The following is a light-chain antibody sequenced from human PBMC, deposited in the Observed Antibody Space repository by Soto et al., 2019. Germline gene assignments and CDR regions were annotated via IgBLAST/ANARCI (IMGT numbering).Light chain of an antibody. CDR2: GAS. CDR1: QNIGSN. J-gene: IGKJ1*01. CDR3: QQYGSSPQT. V-gene: IGKV3-20*01. Sequence: EVVMTQSPATLSASPGERVILSCRASQNIGSNLAWYQQRPGQAPRLLMYGASTRATETPARFSGSGPATDFTLTISRLEPEDFAVYYCQQYGSSPQTFGQGTKVDIK.